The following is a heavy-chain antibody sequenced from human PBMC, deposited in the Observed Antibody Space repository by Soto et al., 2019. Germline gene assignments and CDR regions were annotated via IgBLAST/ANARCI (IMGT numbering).Heavy chain of an antibody. V-gene: IGHV3-23*01. J-gene: IGHJ6*02. CDR3: AKDGDTSSSWFPYYYYGMDV. CDR2: ISGSGGST. Sequence: EVQLLESGGGLVQPGGSLRLSCAASGFTFSSYAMSWVRQAPGKGLEWVSAISGSGGSTYYADSVKGRFTISRDNSKNTLYLQMNSLRAEDTAVYYCAKDGDTSSSWFPYYYYGMDVWGQGTTFTVSS. D-gene: IGHD6-13*01. CDR1: GFTFSSYA.